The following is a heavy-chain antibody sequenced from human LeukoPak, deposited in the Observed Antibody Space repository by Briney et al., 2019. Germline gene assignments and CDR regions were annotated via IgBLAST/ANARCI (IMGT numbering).Heavy chain of an antibody. D-gene: IGHD3-22*01. Sequence: ASVKVSCKASGHTSSGYYMHWVRQAPGQGLEWMGRIDPNSGGTNYAQKFQGRVTMTRDTSISTDYMELSRLRSDDTAVYYCARDRYYYGSSGYYPYYFDYWGQGTLVTVSS. J-gene: IGHJ4*02. CDR2: IDPNSGGT. CDR1: GHTSSGYY. CDR3: ARDRYYYGSSGYYPYYFDY. V-gene: IGHV1-2*06.